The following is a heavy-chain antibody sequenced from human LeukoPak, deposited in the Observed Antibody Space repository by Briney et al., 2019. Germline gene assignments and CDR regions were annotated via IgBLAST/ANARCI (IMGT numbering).Heavy chain of an antibody. V-gene: IGHV3-74*01. CDR3: AKSDWFDP. J-gene: IGHJ5*02. CDR2: IKGDGSIT. CDR1: GFTFSTYW. Sequence: GGSLRLSCAASGFTFSTYWMHCVRQTPWKGRECVARIKGDGSITTYADSVMGRFTISRDNAKSTLFLQMNSLRVEDTAMYYCAKSDWFDPWGQGPLVTV.